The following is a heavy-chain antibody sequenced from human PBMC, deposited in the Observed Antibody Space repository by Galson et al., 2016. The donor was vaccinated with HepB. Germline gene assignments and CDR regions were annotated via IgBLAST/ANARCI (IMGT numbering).Heavy chain of an antibody. D-gene: IGHD3-16*01. V-gene: IGHV4-59*01. J-gene: IGHJ4*02. CDR2: IHYSGSS. CDR1: GGSMSSYY. CDR3: ARWGTYSEKHAFDI. Sequence: SETLSLTCSVSGGSMSSYYWNWIRQPPGKGLEWIGYIHYSGSSKCNPPLKSRVAMSVDTSKNQFSLRLSSVTAADTAVYYCARWGTYSEKHAFDIWGQGTLVTVSS.